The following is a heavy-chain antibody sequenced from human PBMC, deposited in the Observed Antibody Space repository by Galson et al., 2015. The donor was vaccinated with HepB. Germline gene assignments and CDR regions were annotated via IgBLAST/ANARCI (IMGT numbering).Heavy chain of an antibody. J-gene: IGHJ1*01. CDR2: FKSKYHGGTT. Sequence: PLRQSCADSGFTYSNLWLTWVRQAQGKGLEWVGRFKSKYHGGTTDYTAHVRGRFTISIDDSKNVLYLQMNSLKTDDTGVYYCPTDRPCTRGGVISDWGQGTPVAVSS. CDR1: GFTYSNLW. CDR3: PTDRPCTRGGVISD. V-gene: IGHV3-15*01. D-gene: IGHD3-10*01.